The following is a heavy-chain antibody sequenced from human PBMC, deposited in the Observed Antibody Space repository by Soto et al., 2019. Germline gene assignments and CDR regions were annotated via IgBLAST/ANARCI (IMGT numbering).Heavy chain of an antibody. J-gene: IGHJ6*03. D-gene: IGHD2-15*01. CDR2: INAGNGNT. CDR1: GYTFTSYA. CDR3: ARNLGCSGGSCYPFYYYYIDV. Sequence: QVQLVQSGAEVKKPGASVKVSCKASGYTFTSYAMHWVRQAPGQRLEWMGWINAGNGNTKYSQKFQGRVTITRDTSARTAYMELSSLRSEDTAVYYCARNLGCSGGSCYPFYYYYIDVWGKGTTVTVSS. V-gene: IGHV1-3*01.